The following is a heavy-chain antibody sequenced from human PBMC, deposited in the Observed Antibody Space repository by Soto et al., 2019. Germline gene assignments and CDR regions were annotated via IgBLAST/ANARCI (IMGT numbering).Heavy chain of an antibody. CDR2: INPSGGST. D-gene: IGHD4-17*01. V-gene: IGHV1-46*01. CDR1: GYTFASYY. CDR3: ARDHYGDSADSYFDX. Sequence: ASLKVCCNASGYTFASYYMHWVRQAPGQGLEWMGIINPSGGSTSYAKKFQGRVTMTRDTSTSTVYMELSSLRSEDTAVYYCARDHYGDSADSYFDXWGQVTLVTVSX. J-gene: IGHJ4*02.